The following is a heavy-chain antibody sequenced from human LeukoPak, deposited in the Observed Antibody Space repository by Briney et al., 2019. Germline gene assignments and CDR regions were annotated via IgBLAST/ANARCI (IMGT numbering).Heavy chain of an antibody. D-gene: IGHD6-19*01. CDR1: GFTFSSYD. Sequence: GGSLRLSCAASGFTFSSYDMHWVRQAPGKGLEWVANIKQDGSEKYYVDSVKGRFTISRDNAKNSLYLQMNSLRAEDTAVYYCARGYSSGWSTYFDYWGQGTLVTVSS. CDR3: ARGYSSGWSTYFDY. CDR2: IKQDGSEK. J-gene: IGHJ4*02. V-gene: IGHV3-7*01.